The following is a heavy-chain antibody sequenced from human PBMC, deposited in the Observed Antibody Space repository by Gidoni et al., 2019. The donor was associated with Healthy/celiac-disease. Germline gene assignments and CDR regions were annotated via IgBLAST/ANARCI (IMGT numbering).Heavy chain of an antibody. J-gene: IGHJ4*02. V-gene: IGHV3-48*01. CDR1: GFTFSSYS. CDR2: ISSSSSTI. CDR3: ATERDITGSSHVFDY. Sequence: EVQLVESGGGLVQPGGSLRLSCAASGFTFSSYSMNWVRQAPGKGLEWVSYISSSSSTIYYADSVKGRFTISRDNAKNSLYLQMNSLRAEDTAVYYCATERDITGSSHVFDYWGQGTLVTVSS. D-gene: IGHD6-13*01.